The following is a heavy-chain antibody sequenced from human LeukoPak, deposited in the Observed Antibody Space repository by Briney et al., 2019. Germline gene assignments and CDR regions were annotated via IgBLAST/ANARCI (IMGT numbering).Heavy chain of an antibody. V-gene: IGHV1-24*01. CDR1: GYTLTELS. CDR3: ARDPTGIAAAGTLFDY. J-gene: IGHJ4*02. Sequence: ASVKVSCKVSGYTLTELSMHWVRQAPGKGLEWMGGFDPEDGETIYAQKFQGRVTMTRDTSTSTVYMELSSLRSEDTAVYYCARDPTGIAAAGTLFDYWGQGTLVTVSS. D-gene: IGHD6-13*01. CDR2: FDPEDGET.